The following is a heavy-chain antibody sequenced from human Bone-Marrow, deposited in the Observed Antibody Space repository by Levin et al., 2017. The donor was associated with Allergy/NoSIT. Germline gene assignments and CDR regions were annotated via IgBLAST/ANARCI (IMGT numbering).Heavy chain of an antibody. V-gene: IGHV4-30-2*01. CDR2: IYHSGST. CDR3: ARGLGYCSSTSCSDWFDP. D-gene: IGHD2-2*03. CDR1: GGSISSGGYS. Sequence: SETLSLTCAVSGGSISSGGYSWSWIRQPPGKGLEWIGYIYHSGSTYYNPSLKSRVTISVDRSKNQFSLKLSSVTAADTAVYYCARGLGYCSSTSCSDWFDPWGQGTLVTVSS. J-gene: IGHJ5*02.